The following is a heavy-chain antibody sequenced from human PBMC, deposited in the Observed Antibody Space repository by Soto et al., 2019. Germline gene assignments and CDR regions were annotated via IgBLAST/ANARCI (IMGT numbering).Heavy chain of an antibody. CDR2: ISSSSSTI. V-gene: IGHV3-48*01. CDR3: ARRGSVPAAMGYFVDYYYYMDV. CDR1: GFTFSSYS. Sequence: GGSLRLSCAASGFTFSSYSMNWVRQAPGKGLEWVSYISSSSSTIYYADSVKGRFTISRDNAKNSLYLQMNSLRAEDTAVYYCARRGSVPAAMGYFVDYYYYMDVWGKGTTVTVSS. J-gene: IGHJ6*03. D-gene: IGHD2-2*01.